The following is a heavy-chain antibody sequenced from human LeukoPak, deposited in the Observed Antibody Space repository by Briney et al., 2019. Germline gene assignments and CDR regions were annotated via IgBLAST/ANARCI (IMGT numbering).Heavy chain of an antibody. CDR3: ARDAPSRGSSWYGDAFDI. V-gene: IGHV4-4*07. J-gene: IGHJ3*02. D-gene: IGHD6-13*01. CDR1: GGSISSYY. CDR2: IYTSGST. Sequence: SETLSLTCTVSGGSISSYYWSWIRQPAGKGLEWIGRIYTSGSTNYNPSLKSRVTISVDTSKNQFSLKLSSVTAADTAVYYCARDAPSRGSSWYGDAFDIWGQGTMVTVSS.